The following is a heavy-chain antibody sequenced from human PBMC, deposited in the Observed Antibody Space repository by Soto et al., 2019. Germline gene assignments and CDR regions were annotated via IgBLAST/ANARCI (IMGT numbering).Heavy chain of an antibody. CDR3: ARAPQRTPFDH. CDR1: GGSISSGGYY. Sequence: QVQLQESGPGLVKPSQTLSLTCTVSGGSISSGGYYWSWIRQHPGKGLEWIGYIYYSGSTYYNPSLKSRVTISEDPSKNHSPRNLSSVPAADRAVFSCARAPQRTPFDHGGQATPVPASS. V-gene: IGHV4-31*03. CDR2: IYYSGST. J-gene: IGHJ4*02.